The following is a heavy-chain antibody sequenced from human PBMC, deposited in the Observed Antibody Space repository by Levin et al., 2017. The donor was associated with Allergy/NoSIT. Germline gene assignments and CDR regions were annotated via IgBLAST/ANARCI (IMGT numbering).Heavy chain of an antibody. CDR2: INPNSGGT. J-gene: IGHJ6*02. CDR3: ARWALPSFGYYYYGMDV. V-gene: IGHV1-2*02. CDR1: GYTFTGYY. Sequence: ASVKVSCKASGYTFTGYYMHWVRQAPGQGLEWMGWINPNSGGTNYAQKFQGRVTMTRDTSISTAYMELSRLRSDDTAVYYCARWALPSFGYYYYGMDVWGQGTTVTVSS. D-gene: IGHD1-26*01.